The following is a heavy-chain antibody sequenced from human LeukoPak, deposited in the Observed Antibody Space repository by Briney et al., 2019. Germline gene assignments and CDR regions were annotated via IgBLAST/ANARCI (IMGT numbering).Heavy chain of an antibody. J-gene: IGHJ4*02. D-gene: IGHD2-21*01. V-gene: IGHV4-4*07. Sequence: SETLSLTCSVSGDSITYFYWSWIRQVAGEGLEWLGRFSSSGSTDYNASLKSRVTMSVDTSKNQLSLKVISVTAPDTAVYYCARGGPEDIPEYWGQGTLVTVSS. CDR2: FSSSGST. CDR1: GDSITYFY. CDR3: ARGGPEDIPEY.